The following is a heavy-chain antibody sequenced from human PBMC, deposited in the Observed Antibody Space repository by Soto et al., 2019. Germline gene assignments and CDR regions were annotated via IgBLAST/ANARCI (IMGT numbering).Heavy chain of an antibody. J-gene: IGHJ5*02. CDR2: ISGSGFKK. D-gene: IGHD1-26*01. V-gene: IGHV3-23*01. CDR3: AKNQGVELVPLATVDWFDH. Sequence: PXGSLRLSCAASGFILENFGMGWVRQAPGKGLEWISSISGSGFKKYYADSVKGRFTISRDNSKSTVYLELNNLSAEDTAVYHCAKNQGVELVPLATVDWFDHWGQGYVVTVSS. CDR1: GFILENFG.